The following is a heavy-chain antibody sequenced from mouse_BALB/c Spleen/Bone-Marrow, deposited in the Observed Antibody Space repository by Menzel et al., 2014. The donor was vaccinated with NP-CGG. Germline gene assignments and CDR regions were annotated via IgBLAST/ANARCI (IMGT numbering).Heavy chain of an antibody. Sequence: EVQLQQSGPELVKPGASVKVSCKASGYTFTSFVMHWVKQKPGQGLEWIGYINPYNDGTKYNEKFKGKATLTSDKSSNTAYMELSSLTSEDSAVYYCARTMIYFYAMDYWGQGTPVTVSS. D-gene: IGHD2-4*01. CDR3: ARTMIYFYAMDY. V-gene: IGHV1-14*01. J-gene: IGHJ4*01. CDR1: GYTFTSFV. CDR2: INPYNDGT.